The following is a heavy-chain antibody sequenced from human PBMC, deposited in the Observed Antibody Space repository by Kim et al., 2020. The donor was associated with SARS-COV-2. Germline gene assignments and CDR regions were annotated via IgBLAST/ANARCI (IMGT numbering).Heavy chain of an antibody. CDR1: GDSVATDV. V-gene: IGHV4-59*02. CDR2: VSYSGGS. Sequence: SETLSLTCAVSGDSVATDVWTWVRQAPGKGLDWLCYVSYSGGSDYNPNLRGRLNISVDASRTHVSLRLTSLTAADTGVYFCARAHQRAPRGYGMDVWGQGTSVIVSS. CDR3: ARAHQRAPRGYGMDV. J-gene: IGHJ6*02. D-gene: IGHD3-22*01.